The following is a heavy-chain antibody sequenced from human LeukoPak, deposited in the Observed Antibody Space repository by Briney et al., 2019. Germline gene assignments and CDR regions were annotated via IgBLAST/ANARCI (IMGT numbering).Heavy chain of an antibody. Sequence: GGSLRLPCAASGFSVTSNHMNWVRQAPGKGLEWVSIIYTGGTTHYADSLNDRFTISRDDSINTLYLQMNSLRAEDTAVYYCARDSSSYYFDYWGQGTLVTVSS. CDR2: IYTGGTT. D-gene: IGHD6-6*01. V-gene: IGHV3-66*01. CDR3: ARDSSSYYFDY. CDR1: GFSVTSNH. J-gene: IGHJ4*02.